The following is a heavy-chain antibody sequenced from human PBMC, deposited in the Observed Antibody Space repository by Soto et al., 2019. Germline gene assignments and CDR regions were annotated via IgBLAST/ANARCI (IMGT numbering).Heavy chain of an antibody. J-gene: IGHJ4*02. CDR2: ISAYNGNT. V-gene: IGHV1-18*01. CDR1: GYTFTSYA. D-gene: IGHD3-10*01. CDR3: ARSGPPAGY. Sequence: QVQLVQSGAEVKKPGASVKVSCKASGYTFTSYAISWVRQAPGQGLGWMGWISAYNGNTNYSQKLQGKVTMTTDTSTTTAYMEPRSRRSDDTAVYSWARSGPPAGYWGQGAPVTVSS.